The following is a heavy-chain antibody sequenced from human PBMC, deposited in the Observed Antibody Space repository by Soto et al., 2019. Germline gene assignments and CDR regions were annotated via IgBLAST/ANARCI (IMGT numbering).Heavy chain of an antibody. CDR1: GFAFSRFP. CDR2: IDPDGSDT. CDR3: ATMAGTYPY. D-gene: IGHD1-26*01. J-gene: IGHJ4*02. Sequence: VQLVESGGDLVQPGGSLRLSCAASGFAFSRFPMHWVRQAPGKGLVWVSRIDPDGSDTTYADSVKGRFTISRENANNIVYLQMSSLRAEDTALYYCATMAGTYPYWGQGTLVTVSS. V-gene: IGHV3-74*01.